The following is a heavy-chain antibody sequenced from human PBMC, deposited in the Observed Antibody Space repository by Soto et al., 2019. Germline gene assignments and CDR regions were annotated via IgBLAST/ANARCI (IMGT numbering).Heavy chain of an antibody. V-gene: IGHV1-18*01. CDR1: GYTFIRYG. CDR2: ISPYNDYT. J-gene: IGHJ6*02. CDR3: ARGGYYDNTWGKLSHYGLDV. D-gene: IGHD3-16*01. Sequence: QVQLVQSAAEVKKPGASVRVSCKASGYTFIRYGIAWVRQAPGQGLEWMGWISPYNDYTIYAQKLQGRVTMTADTNTRTVFMELRGLKSDEPAVYSCARGGYYDNTWGKLSHYGLDVWGQGTSVTVSS.